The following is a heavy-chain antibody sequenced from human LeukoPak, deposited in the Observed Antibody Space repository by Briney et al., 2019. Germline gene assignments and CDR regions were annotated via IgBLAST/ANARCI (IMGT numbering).Heavy chain of an antibody. Sequence: GGSLRLSCAASGFSFSSYSMNWVRQAPGMGLEWVSYISSDSSVMHYGDAVEGRFAISRDNAKNSLYLQMNSLRAEDTAVYYCARKSGSSGYPFDYWGQGTLVTVSS. J-gene: IGHJ4*02. CDR2: ISSDSSVM. D-gene: IGHD3-22*01. CDR1: GFSFSSYS. V-gene: IGHV3-48*01. CDR3: ARKSGSSGYPFDY.